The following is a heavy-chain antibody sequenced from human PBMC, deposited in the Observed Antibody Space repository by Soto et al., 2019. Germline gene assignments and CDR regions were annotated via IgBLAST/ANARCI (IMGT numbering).Heavy chain of an antibody. V-gene: IGHV3-23*01. CDR1: GFTFSSYA. D-gene: IGHD3-22*01. J-gene: IGHJ4*02. CDR2: ISGSGGST. Sequence: GGSLRLSCAASGFTFSSYAMSWVRQAPGKGLEWVSAISGSGGSTYYADSVKGRFTISRDNSKNPLYLQMNSLRAEDKAVYYCAKSPPYYYDSSGYYLLYGYFDYWGQGTLVTVSS. CDR3: AKSPPYYYDSSGYYLLYGYFDY.